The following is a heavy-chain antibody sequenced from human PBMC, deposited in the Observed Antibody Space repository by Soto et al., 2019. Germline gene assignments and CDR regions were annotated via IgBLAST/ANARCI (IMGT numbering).Heavy chain of an antibody. D-gene: IGHD2-2*01. J-gene: IGHJ3*02. CDR2: IYPRDSDT. Sequence: GESLKISCKGSGYSFTTYWIGWARQMPGKGLEWMGIIYPRDSDTKYSPSFQGLVTISADKSITTAYLQWNSLKASDTAMYYCARHYGQHDAFDIWGQGTMVTVSS. CDR3: ARHYGQHDAFDI. CDR1: GYSFTTYW. V-gene: IGHV5-51*01.